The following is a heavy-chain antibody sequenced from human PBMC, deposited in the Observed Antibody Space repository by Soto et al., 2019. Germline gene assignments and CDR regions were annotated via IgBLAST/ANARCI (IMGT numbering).Heavy chain of an antibody. CDR2: IIPIFGTA. V-gene: IGHV1-69*06. CDR3: ARGDYDSSGYYHNYCYGMDV. Sequence: QVQLVQSGAEVKKPGSSVKVSCKASGGTFSSYAISWVRQAPGQGLEWMGGIIPIFGTANYAQKFQGRVTITADKSTSTAYMELSSLRSEDTAVYYCARGDYDSSGYYHNYCYGMDVWGQGTTVTVSS. D-gene: IGHD3-22*01. CDR1: GGTFSSYA. J-gene: IGHJ6*02.